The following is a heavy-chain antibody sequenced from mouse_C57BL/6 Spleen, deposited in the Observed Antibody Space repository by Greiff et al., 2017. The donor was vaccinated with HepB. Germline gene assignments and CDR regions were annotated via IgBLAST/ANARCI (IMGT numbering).Heavy chain of an antibody. CDR3: ARGEGLLRY. D-gene: IGHD1-1*01. CDR1: GYSITSGYY. J-gene: IGHJ2*01. Sequence: VQLQQSGPGLVKPSQSLSLTCSVTGYSITSGYYWNWIRQFPGNKLEWMGYISYDGSNNYNPSLKNRISITRDTSKNQFFLKLNSVTTEDTATYYCARGEGLLRYWGQGTTLTVSS. CDR2: ISYDGSN. V-gene: IGHV3-6*01.